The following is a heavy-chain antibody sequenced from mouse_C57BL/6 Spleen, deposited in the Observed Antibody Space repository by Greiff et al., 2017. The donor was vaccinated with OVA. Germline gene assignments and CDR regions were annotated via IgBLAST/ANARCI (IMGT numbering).Heavy chain of an antibody. D-gene: IGHD1-1*01. V-gene: IGHV1-61*01. CDR2: IYPSDSET. Sequence: QVQLKQPGAELVRPGSSVKLSCKASGYTFTSYWMDWVKQRPGQGLEWIGNIYPSDSETHYNQKFKDKATLTVDKSSSTAYMQLSSLTSEDSAVYYCARGPNYYGSSYFDYWGQGTTLTVSS. J-gene: IGHJ2*01. CDR1: GYTFTSYW. CDR3: ARGPNYYGSSYFDY.